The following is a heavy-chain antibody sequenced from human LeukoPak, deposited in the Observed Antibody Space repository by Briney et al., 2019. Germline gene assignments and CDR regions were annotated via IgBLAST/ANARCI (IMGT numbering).Heavy chain of an antibody. CDR2: ISSSSSYI. V-gene: IGHV3-11*06. J-gene: IGHJ6*02. CDR3: ARVGLSPTSDYYGMDV. CDR1: GFTFSDYY. D-gene: IGHD2/OR15-2a*01. Sequence: GGSLRLSCAASGFTFSDYYMSWIRQAPGKGLEWVSYISSSSSYIYYADSVKGRFTISRDNAKNSLYLQMNSLRAEDTAVYYCARVGLSPTSDYYGMDVWGQGTTVTVSS.